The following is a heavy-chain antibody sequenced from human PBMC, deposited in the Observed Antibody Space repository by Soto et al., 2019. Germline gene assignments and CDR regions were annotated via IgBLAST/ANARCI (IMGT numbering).Heavy chain of an antibody. CDR2: IYSGGST. CDR3: ARCDGSAAYCFFFAY. V-gene: IGHV3-66*01. D-gene: IGHD3-10*01. Sequence: EVQLVESGGGLVQSGGSLTLSCAASGFTVSNSYMSWVHQAPGKGLEWVSAIYSGGSTYYADSVKGRCTISRDNSRNTLYLQMNSLRAEDTAVYFCARCDGSAAYCFFFAYWGQGTPVTVSS. CDR1: GFTVSNSY. J-gene: IGHJ4*02.